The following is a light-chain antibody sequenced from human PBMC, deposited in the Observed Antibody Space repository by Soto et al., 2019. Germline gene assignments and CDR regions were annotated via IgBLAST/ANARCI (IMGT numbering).Light chain of an antibody. Sequence: QSVLTQPASVSGSPGQSVTISCTGTSSDVNGYDYVSWYKQHPGKAPKLMIYDVTNRPSGVSNRFSGSKSDNTASLTISGLQAEDEADYYCSSHTNSRFVFGGGTKVTVL. J-gene: IGLJ2*01. CDR2: DVT. CDR1: SSDVNGYDY. V-gene: IGLV2-14*03. CDR3: SSHTNSRFV.